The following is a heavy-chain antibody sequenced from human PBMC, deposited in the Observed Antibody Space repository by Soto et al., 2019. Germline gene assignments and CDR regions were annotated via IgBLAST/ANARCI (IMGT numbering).Heavy chain of an antibody. Sequence: GGSLRLSCAASGFTLSNYALSWVRQSPGKGLEWVSSITGGGGTTFYADSVKGRFTISRDNSKNTVYLQVNRLRAEDTAVYYCAKGRSGAADWFDPWGQGTRVTVSS. CDR3: AKGRSGAADWFDP. CDR1: GFTLSNYA. V-gene: IGHV3-23*01. D-gene: IGHD2-15*01. CDR2: ITGGGGTT. J-gene: IGHJ5*02.